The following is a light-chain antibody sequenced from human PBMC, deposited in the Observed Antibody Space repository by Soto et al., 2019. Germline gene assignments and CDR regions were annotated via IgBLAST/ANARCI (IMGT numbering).Light chain of an antibody. CDR3: QQYNNWPPMYT. CDR1: QSVSSN. J-gene: IGKJ2*01. CDR2: GAS. V-gene: IGKV3-15*01. Sequence: EIVMTQSPATLSVSPGERATLSCRASQSVSSNLAWYQQKPGQAPRLLIYGASTRATSIPARFSGSGSGTEFTLPISSLQSEDFAVYYCQQYNNWPPMYTFGQGTKLEIK.